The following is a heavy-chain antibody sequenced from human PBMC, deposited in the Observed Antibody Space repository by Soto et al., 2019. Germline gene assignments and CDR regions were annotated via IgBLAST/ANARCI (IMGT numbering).Heavy chain of an antibody. CDR2: ISGSGGST. CDR3: ARGAGGYYYMDV. D-gene: IGHD3-10*01. Sequence: GGSLRLSCAASGFTFSSYAMSWVRQAPGKGLEWVSAISGSGGSTYYADSVKGRFTISRDNAKNTLYLQMDSLSAEDTAVYYCARGAGGYYYMDVWGKGTTVTVSS. CDR1: GFTFSSYA. V-gene: IGHV3-23*01. J-gene: IGHJ6*03.